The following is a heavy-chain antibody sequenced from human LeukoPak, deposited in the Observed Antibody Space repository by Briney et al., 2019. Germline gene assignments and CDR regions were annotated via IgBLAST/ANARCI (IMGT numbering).Heavy chain of an antibody. CDR3: ARVGVRARYFDY. Sequence: SETLSPTCTVSGGSISSGGYYWSWIRQHPGKGLEWIGYIYYSGSTYYNPSLKSRVTISVNTSKNQFSLKLSSVTAADTAVYYCARVGVRARYFDYWGQGTLVTVSS. D-gene: IGHD3-10*01. J-gene: IGHJ4*02. CDR2: IYYSGST. CDR1: GGSISSGGYY. V-gene: IGHV4-31*03.